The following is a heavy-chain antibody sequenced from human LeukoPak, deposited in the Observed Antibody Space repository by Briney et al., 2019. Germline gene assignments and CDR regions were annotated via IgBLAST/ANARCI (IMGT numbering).Heavy chain of an antibody. V-gene: IGHV3-23*01. Sequence: GGSLRLSCAAPGFTFSSYAMSWVRQAPGKGLEWVSSVSGSGVSTYYIDSVKGRLTISRDNPTNTLYLQMSSLRAEDTAIYYCAKGSYYDSPYGFDYWGQGILVTVSS. CDR1: GFTFSSYA. CDR3: AKGSYYDSPYGFDY. CDR2: VSGSGVST. J-gene: IGHJ4*02. D-gene: IGHD3-22*01.